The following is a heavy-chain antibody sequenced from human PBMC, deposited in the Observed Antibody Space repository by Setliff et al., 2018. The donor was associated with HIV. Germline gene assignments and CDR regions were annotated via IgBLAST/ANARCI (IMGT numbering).Heavy chain of an antibody. CDR1: GFTFSSYW. CDR3: AKDGNRRSPTGVFYYGMDV. V-gene: IGHV3-7*03. J-gene: IGHJ6*02. D-gene: IGHD1-1*01. Sequence: PGGSLRLSCAASGFTFSSYWMSWVRQAPGKGLEWVANIKQDGSEKYYVDSVKGRFTISRDNAKNSLYLQMNSLRAEDTALYYCAKDGNRRSPTGVFYYGMDVWGQGTTVTVSS. CDR2: IKQDGSEK.